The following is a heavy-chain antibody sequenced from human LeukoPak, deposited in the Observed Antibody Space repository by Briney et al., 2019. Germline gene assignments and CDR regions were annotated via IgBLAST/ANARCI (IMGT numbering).Heavy chain of an antibody. D-gene: IGHD1-26*01. CDR1: GGTFSSYA. J-gene: IGHJ4*02. V-gene: IGHV1-69*04. CDR2: IIPILGIA. CDR3: ARGYSGSRVDY. Sequence: ASVKVSCKASGGTFSSYAISWVRQAPGQGLELMGRIIPILGIANCAQKFQGRVTITADKSTSTAYMELSSLRSEDTAVYYCARGYSGSRVDYWGQGTLVTVSS.